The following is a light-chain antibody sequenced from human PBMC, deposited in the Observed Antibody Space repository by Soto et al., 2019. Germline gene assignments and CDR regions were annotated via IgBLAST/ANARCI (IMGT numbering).Light chain of an antibody. CDR2: GAS. V-gene: IGKV3-15*01. Sequence: LSCCASQCVSSKVAWYQQRPGQAPSLLILGASTRATGIPARFSGSGSGTEFTLTISSLQSEDFAVYYCQQYNNWPPTFGQGTKVDIK. CDR3: QQYNNWPPT. J-gene: IGKJ1*01. CDR1: QCVSSK.